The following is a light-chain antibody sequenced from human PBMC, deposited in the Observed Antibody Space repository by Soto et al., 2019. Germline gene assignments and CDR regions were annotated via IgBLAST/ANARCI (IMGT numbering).Light chain of an antibody. CDR1: QSVRTY. Sequence: EIVMTQSPATLSVAPGERATLSWRASQSVRTYLAWYQVKPGQAPRLLIYDASRRASGVPARFSGSGSGTDFTLTISCLQSEDFATYYCQQYYSYPITFGQGTRLEIK. CDR3: QQYYSYPIT. J-gene: IGKJ5*01. CDR2: DAS. V-gene: IGKV3D-15*01.